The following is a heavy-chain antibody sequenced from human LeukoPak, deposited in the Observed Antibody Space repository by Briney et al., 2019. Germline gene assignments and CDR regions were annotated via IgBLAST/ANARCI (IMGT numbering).Heavy chain of an antibody. CDR1: GFTVSSNY. Sequence: GGSLRLSCAASGFTVSSNYMSWVRRAPGKGLEWVSVIYSGGSTYYTDSVKGRFTVSRDNSKNTLYLQMNSLRAEDTAVYYCARSTYYDFWSGTILGYWGQGTLVTVSS. D-gene: IGHD3-3*01. V-gene: IGHV3-53*01. CDR2: IYSGGST. J-gene: IGHJ4*02. CDR3: ARSTYYDFWSGTILGY.